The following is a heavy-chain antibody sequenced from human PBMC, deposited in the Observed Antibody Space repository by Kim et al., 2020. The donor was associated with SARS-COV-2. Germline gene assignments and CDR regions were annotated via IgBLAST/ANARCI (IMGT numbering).Heavy chain of an antibody. J-gene: IGHJ4*02. CDR2: ISNDGSNK. Sequence: GGSLRLSCAASGFTFSSYGKHWVRQAPGKGLEWVAVISNDGSNKYYSDSVKGRLTISRDNSKNTLYLQMNSLRAEDTAVYYCARDPGGYSYLIRYYFDSWGQGTLVTVSS. CDR1: GFTFSSYG. CDR3: ARDPGGYSYLIRYYFDS. D-gene: IGHD5-18*01. V-gene: IGHV3-33*05.